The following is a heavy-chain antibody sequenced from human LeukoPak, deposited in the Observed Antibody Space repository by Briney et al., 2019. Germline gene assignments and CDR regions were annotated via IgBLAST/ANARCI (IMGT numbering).Heavy chain of an antibody. V-gene: IGHV3-48*03. J-gene: IGHJ3*02. CDR2: ISSSGSTI. D-gene: IGHD3-16*01. CDR3: AKDGGVGAFDI. CDR1: GFTFSSYE. Sequence: PGGSLRLSCAASGFTFSSYEMNWVRQAPGKGLEWVSYISSSGSTIYYAYSVKGRFTISRDDAKNSLYLQMNSLRAEDRAVYYCAKDGGVGAFDIWGQGAMVTVSS.